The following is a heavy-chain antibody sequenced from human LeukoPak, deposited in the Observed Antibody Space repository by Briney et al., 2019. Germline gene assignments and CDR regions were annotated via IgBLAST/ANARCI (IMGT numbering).Heavy chain of an antibody. CDR2: IYYSGST. CDR1: GGSISSYY. D-gene: IGHD3-22*01. Sequence: SETLSLTCTVSGGSISSYYWSWIRQPPGKGLEWIGYIYYSGSTNYNPSLKSRVTISVDTSKNQFSLKLSSVTAADTAVYYCARSSYYYDSSGYFYFDYWGQGTLVTVSS. V-gene: IGHV4-59*08. CDR3: ARSSYYYDSSGYFYFDY. J-gene: IGHJ4*02.